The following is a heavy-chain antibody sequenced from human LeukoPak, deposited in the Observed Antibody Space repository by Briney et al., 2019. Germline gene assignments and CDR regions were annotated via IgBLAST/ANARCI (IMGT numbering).Heavy chain of an antibody. CDR2: MHSSGSA. CDR3: ARMGGYSGYATH. J-gene: IGHJ4*02. CDR1: GGSISPYY. V-gene: IGHV4-59*08. D-gene: IGHD5-12*01. Sequence: PSETLSLTCTVSGGSISPYYWSWIRQPPGKGLEWIGYMHSSGSANSNPSLKSRATISVDTSKNQFSLKLGSVTAADTAVYYCARMGGYSGYATHWGQGSLVTVSS.